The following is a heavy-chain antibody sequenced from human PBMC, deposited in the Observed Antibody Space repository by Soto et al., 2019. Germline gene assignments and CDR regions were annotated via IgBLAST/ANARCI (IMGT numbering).Heavy chain of an antibody. Sequence: SVKVSCKASGGTFSSYTISWVRQAPGQGLEWMGRIIPILGIANCAQKFQGRVTITADKSTSTAYMELSSLRSEDTAVYYCARDPLRYCSGGSCYVDAFDIWGQGTMVTVSS. CDR2: IIPILGIA. J-gene: IGHJ3*02. D-gene: IGHD2-15*01. CDR1: GGTFSSYT. V-gene: IGHV1-69*04. CDR3: ARDPLRYCSGGSCYVDAFDI.